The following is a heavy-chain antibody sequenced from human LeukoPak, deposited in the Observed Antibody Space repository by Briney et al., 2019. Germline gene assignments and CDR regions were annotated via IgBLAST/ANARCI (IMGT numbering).Heavy chain of an antibody. Sequence: GGSLRLSCAASGFTFSSYEMNWVRQAPGKGLEWVSYISSSGSTIYYAGSVKGRFTISRDNAKNSLYLQMNSLRAEDTAVYYCARDFPARYDILTGSFWGQGTLVTVSS. CDR1: GFTFSSYE. V-gene: IGHV3-48*03. CDR3: ARDFPARYDILTGSF. J-gene: IGHJ4*02. CDR2: ISSSGSTI. D-gene: IGHD3-9*01.